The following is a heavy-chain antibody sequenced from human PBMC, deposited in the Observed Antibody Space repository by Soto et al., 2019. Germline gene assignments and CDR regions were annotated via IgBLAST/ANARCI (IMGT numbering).Heavy chain of an antibody. CDR2: ISGSGGST. Sequence: LRLSCAASGFTFSSYAMIWVRQAPGKVLEWVSAISGSGGSTYYADSVKGRFTISRDNSKNTLYLQMNSLRAEDTAVYYCAKEGLGYDFWSGYPYYYYGMDVWGQGTTVTVS. D-gene: IGHD3-3*01. CDR1: GFTFSSYA. J-gene: IGHJ6*02. V-gene: IGHV3-23*01. CDR3: AKEGLGYDFWSGYPYYYYGMDV.